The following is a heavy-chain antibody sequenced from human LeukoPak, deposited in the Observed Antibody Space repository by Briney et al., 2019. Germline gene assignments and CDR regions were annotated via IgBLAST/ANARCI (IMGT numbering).Heavy chain of an antibody. J-gene: IGHJ4*02. V-gene: IGHV1-69*06. CDR1: GGTFSSYA. CDR3: ARAPNGDYVS. Sequence: ASVKVSCKASGGTFSSYAISWVRQAPGPGLEWMGGIIPIFGTANYAQKFQGRVTITADKSTSTAYMELSSQRSEDTAVYYCARAPNGDYVSWGQGTLVTVSS. D-gene: IGHD4-17*01. CDR2: IIPIFGTA.